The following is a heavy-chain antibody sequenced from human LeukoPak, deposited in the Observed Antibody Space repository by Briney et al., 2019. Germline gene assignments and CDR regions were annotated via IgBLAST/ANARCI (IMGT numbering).Heavy chain of an antibody. Sequence: SVKVSCKASGGTFSSYAISWVRQAPGQGLEWMGGIIPIFGTANYAQKFQGRVTITADESTSTAYMELSSLRSEDTAVYYCAIYDDILTGPSYYYGMDVWGQGTTVTVSS. V-gene: IGHV1-69*13. J-gene: IGHJ6*02. CDR3: AIYDDILTGPSYYYGMDV. D-gene: IGHD3-9*01. CDR2: IIPIFGTA. CDR1: GGTFSSYA.